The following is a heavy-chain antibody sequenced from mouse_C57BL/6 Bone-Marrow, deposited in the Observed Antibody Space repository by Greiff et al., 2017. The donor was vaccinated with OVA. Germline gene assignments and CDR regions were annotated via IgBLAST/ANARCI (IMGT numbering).Heavy chain of an antibody. D-gene: IGHD1-1*01. Sequence: QVHVKQSGAELMKPGASVKLSCKATGYTFPGYWIEWVKQRPGHGLEWIGEILPGSGSTNYNEKFKGKATFTADTSSNTAYMQLSSLTTEDSAIYYCARPSYGSSYLYWYFDVWGTGTTVTVSS. J-gene: IGHJ1*03. CDR1: GYTFPGYW. CDR3: ARPSYGSSYLYWYFDV. V-gene: IGHV1-9*01. CDR2: ILPGSGST.